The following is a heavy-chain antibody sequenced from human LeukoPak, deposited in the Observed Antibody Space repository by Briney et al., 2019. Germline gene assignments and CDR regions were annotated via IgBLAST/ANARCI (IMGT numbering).Heavy chain of an antibody. V-gene: IGHV3-30-3*01. D-gene: IGHD3-22*01. Sequence: GGSLRLSCTASGFTFNTYAMHWVRQTPGMGLEWVAVISYDGINIYYLDSVKGRFTISRDNSNNTLYLQITSLRPEDTAVYYCVRVPTRASSAFYYFDYWGQGTLVTVSS. CDR1: GFTFNTYA. J-gene: IGHJ4*02. CDR3: VRVPTRASSAFYYFDY. CDR2: ISYDGINI.